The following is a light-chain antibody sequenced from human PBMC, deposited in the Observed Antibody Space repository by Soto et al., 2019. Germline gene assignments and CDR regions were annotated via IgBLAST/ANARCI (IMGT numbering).Light chain of an antibody. CDR2: GNR. CDR3: QSYASSLSGSV. Sequence: QSVLTQPPSVSGAPGPRGTISCTGSRSNIGAGHDVHGYQHLPGTAPKLLIYGNRNRPSGVPDRFSGSKSGTSASLASTGLQAADEADYYCQSYASSLSGSVFGGGTKLTVL. CDR1: RSNIGAGHD. V-gene: IGLV1-40*01. J-gene: IGLJ3*02.